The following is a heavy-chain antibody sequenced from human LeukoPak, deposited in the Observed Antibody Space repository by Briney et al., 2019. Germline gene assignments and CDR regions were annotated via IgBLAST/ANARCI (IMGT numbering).Heavy chain of an antibody. CDR2: ISGSGGST. CDR3: ARDGGSYGMGAFDI. Sequence: QPGGSLRLSCAASGFTFSSYAMSWVRQAPGKGLEWVSDISGSGGSTYYADSVKGRFTISRDNSKNTLYLQMNSLRVEDTALYYCARDGGSYGMGAFDIWGQGTVVTVSS. J-gene: IGHJ3*02. CDR1: GFTFSSYA. D-gene: IGHD1-26*01. V-gene: IGHV3-23*01.